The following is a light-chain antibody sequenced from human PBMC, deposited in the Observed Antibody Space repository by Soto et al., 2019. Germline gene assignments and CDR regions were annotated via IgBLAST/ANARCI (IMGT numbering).Light chain of an antibody. CDR1: QGISSA. Sequence: AIQLTQSPSSLSASVGDRVTITCRASQGISSALAWYKQKPGKAPKLLIYDASSLESGVPSRFSGSGSGTHFTLTISSLPPEDFATFYCQQFNSYLLTFGGGTKVEIK. J-gene: IGKJ4*01. V-gene: IGKV1-13*02. CDR3: QQFNSYLLT. CDR2: DAS.